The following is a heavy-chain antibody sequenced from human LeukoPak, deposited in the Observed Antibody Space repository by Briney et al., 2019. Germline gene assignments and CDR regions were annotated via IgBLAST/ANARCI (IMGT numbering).Heavy chain of an antibody. CDR2: IYYSGST. CDR1: GGSISSYY. Sequence: SETLSLTCTVSGGSISSYYWSWIRQPPGKGLEWIGYIYYSGSTNYNPSLKSRVTISVETSKNQFSLKLSSVTAADTAVYYCAREAYCGGDCPADTWFDPWGQGTLVTVSS. CDR3: AREAYCGGDCPADTWFDP. D-gene: IGHD2-21*02. J-gene: IGHJ5*02. V-gene: IGHV4-59*12.